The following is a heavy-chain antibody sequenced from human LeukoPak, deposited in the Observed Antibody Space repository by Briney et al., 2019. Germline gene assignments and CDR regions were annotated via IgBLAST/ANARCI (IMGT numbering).Heavy chain of an antibody. CDR1: GYNLISYG. D-gene: IGHD3-22*01. Sequence: ASVKVSCKASGYNLISYGIIWVRQAPGQGLEWIGWISAYNVNTNYAQKFQGRATMTTDTSTSTAYMELRSLKSDDTAVYFCARPYDTSGYYNYYLDYWGQGTLVTVSS. CDR2: ISAYNVNT. J-gene: IGHJ4*02. V-gene: IGHV1-18*01. CDR3: ARPYDTSGYYNYYLDY.